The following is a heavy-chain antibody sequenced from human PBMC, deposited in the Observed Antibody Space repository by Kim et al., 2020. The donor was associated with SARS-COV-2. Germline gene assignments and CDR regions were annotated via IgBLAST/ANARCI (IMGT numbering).Heavy chain of an antibody. J-gene: IGHJ4*02. CDR2: INHSGST. D-gene: IGHD1-26*01. CDR3: ARVGATSPEGTFDY. Sequence: SETLSLTCAVYGGSFSGYYWSWIRQPPGKGLEWIGEINHSGSTNYNPSLKSRVTISVDTSKNQFSLKLSSVTAADTAVYYCARVGATSPEGTFDYWGQGT. V-gene: IGHV4-34*01. CDR1: GGSFSGYY.